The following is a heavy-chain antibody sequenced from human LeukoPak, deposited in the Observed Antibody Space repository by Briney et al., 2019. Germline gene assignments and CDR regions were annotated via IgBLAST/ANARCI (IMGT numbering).Heavy chain of an antibody. J-gene: IGHJ4*02. CDR2: IYYSGST. V-gene: IGHV4-39*07. CDR1: GGSISSSSYY. Sequence: SETLSLTCTVSGGSISSSSYYWGWIRQPPGKGLEWIGSIYYSGSTYYNPSLKSRVTISVDTSKNQFSLKLSSVTAADTAVYYCARDVGIAVAGTTAHERSSWGQGTLVTVSS. D-gene: IGHD6-19*01. CDR3: ARDVGIAVAGTTAHERSS.